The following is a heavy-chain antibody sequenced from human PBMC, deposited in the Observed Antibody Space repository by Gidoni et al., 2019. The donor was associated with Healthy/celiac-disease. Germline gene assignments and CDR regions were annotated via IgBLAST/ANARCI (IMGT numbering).Heavy chain of an antibody. J-gene: IGHJ5*02. Sequence: QVQLVESGGGVVQPGRSLRLSCAASGFTFSSYAMHWVRQAPGKGLEWVAVISYDGSNKYYADSVKGRFTISRDNSKNTLYLQMNSLRAEDTAVYYCASGEETGGFDPWGQGTLVTVSS. V-gene: IGHV3-30*04. CDR3: ASGEETGGFDP. CDR2: ISYDGSNK. D-gene: IGHD3-10*01. CDR1: GFTFSSYA.